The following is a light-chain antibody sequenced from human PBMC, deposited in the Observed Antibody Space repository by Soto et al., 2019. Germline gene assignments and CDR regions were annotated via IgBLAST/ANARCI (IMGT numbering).Light chain of an antibody. Sequence: QSALTQPRSVSGSPGQSVTISCTGTSSDVGGYNYVSWYQQHPGKAPKLMIYDVGKRPSGVPDRFSGSKSDNTASLTISGLQAEDEADYYCSSSAGIYHYLVFGGGTKLTVL. CDR3: SSSAGIYHYLV. J-gene: IGLJ3*02. CDR2: DVG. CDR1: SSDVGGYNY. V-gene: IGLV2-11*01.